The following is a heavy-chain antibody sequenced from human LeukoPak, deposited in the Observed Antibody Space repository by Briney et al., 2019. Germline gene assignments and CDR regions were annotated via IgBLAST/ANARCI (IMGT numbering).Heavy chain of an antibody. D-gene: IGHD3-22*01. Sequence: SETLSLTCIVSDGSINSSSYYWGLIRQPPGKGLEWIGSIYYRGRTYYNPSLKSRVTISVDTSKNQFSLKLISVTAADTAVYYCARGFNYYDSSGYYQIRYYFDYWGQGTLVTVSS. CDR1: DGSINSSSYY. J-gene: IGHJ4*02. CDR2: IYYRGRT. CDR3: ARGFNYYDSSGYYQIRYYFDY. V-gene: IGHV4-39*01.